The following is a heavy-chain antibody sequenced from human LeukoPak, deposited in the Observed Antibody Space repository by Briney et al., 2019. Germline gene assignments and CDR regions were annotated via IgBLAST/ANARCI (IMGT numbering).Heavy chain of an antibody. CDR3: ARHVLQPITVAATLIYFDF. D-gene: IGHD2-15*01. Sequence: SETLSLTCTFSGGSISSYYWSWIRQPPGKGLEWIGYIYYSGSTNYNPSLKSRVTISVDTSKNQFSLKLSSVTAADTAVYYCARHVLQPITVAATLIYFDFWGQGTLVTVSS. V-gene: IGHV4-59*08. J-gene: IGHJ4*02. CDR2: IYYSGST. CDR1: GGSISSYY.